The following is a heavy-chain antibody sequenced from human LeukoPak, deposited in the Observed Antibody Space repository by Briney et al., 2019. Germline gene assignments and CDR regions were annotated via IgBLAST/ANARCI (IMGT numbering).Heavy chain of an antibody. V-gene: IGHV3-30*02. J-gene: IGHJ5*02. Sequence: PPGGSLRLSCAASGFTFSSYGMHWVRQAPGKGLEWVAFIRYDGSNKYYADSVKGRFTISRDNSKNTLYLQMNSLRAEDTAVYYCARAGIAAAGLGAWFDPWGQGTLVTVSS. D-gene: IGHD6-13*01. CDR1: GFTFSSYG. CDR2: IRYDGSNK. CDR3: ARAGIAAAGLGAWFDP.